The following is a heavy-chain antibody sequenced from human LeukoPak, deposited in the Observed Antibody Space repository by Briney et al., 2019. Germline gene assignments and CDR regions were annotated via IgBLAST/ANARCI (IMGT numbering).Heavy chain of an antibody. Sequence: SETLSLTCAVSGGSLNGYYWTWIRQSPGKGLEWIGEMHHRGSTSYKASLRSRVTISRDTTENQFSLELSSVTAADTAVYYCARGILDYYYFDLWGRGTLVTVSS. CDR2: MHHRGST. V-gene: IGHV4-34*01. CDR3: ARGILDYYYFDL. D-gene: IGHD3/OR15-3a*01. CDR1: GGSLNGYY. J-gene: IGHJ2*01.